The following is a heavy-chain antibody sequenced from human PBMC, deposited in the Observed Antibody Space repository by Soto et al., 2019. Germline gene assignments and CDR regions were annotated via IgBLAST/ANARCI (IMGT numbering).Heavy chain of an antibody. CDR2: VFNTGRA. CDR1: GGSLGSYY. D-gene: IGHD2-21*02. V-gene: IGHV4-59*01. J-gene: IGHJ6*02. Sequence: PSETLSLPCTVSGGSLGSYYWSWIRQPPGKGLEWIGYVFNTGRANYNASLKSRVRISLATSNYQFSLKLSSGTAADTAVYYCARDGDGRMNKIHYYYKGMDVWGPGTTVTVSS. CDR3: ARDGDGRMNKIHYYYKGMDV.